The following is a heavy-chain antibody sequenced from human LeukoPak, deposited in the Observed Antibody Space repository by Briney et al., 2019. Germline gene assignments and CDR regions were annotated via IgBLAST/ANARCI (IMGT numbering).Heavy chain of an antibody. D-gene: IGHD6-13*01. V-gene: IGHV1-18*04. Sequence: GASVKVSCKASGYTFTGYYMHWVRQAPGQGLEWMGWISAYNGNTNYAQKLQGRVTMTTDTSTSTAYMELRSLRSDDTAVYYCAREVAAAGYWFDPWGQGTLVTVSS. CDR3: AREVAAAGYWFDP. J-gene: IGHJ5*02. CDR2: ISAYNGNT. CDR1: GYTFTGYY.